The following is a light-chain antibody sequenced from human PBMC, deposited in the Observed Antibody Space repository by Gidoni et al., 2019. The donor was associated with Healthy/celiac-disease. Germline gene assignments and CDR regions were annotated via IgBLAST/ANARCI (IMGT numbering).Light chain of an antibody. CDR1: QSVSSSH. CDR2: GAS. Sequence: EIVLTKSPGTLSLSPGERATLSYRARQSVSSSHLAWYQQNPGQAPRLLIYGASSRATGIPDRFSGSGSGTDFTLTISRVEPEDFAVYYCQQYGSSPITFXXXTRLEIK. CDR3: QQYGSSPIT. J-gene: IGKJ5*01. V-gene: IGKV3-20*01.